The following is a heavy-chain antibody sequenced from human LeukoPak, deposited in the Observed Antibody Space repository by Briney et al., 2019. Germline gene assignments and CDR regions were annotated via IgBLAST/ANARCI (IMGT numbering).Heavy chain of an antibody. CDR2: IWYDGSNK. Sequence: PGGSLRLSCAASGFMFSSSGMHWVRQAPGKGLEWVAVIWYDGSNKYSADSVKGRFTISRDNSKNTLYLQMNSLRAEDTAVYYCARDGGTSHFDYWGQETLVSVSS. V-gene: IGHV3-33*01. CDR1: GFMFSSSG. CDR3: ARDGGTSHFDY. D-gene: IGHD4-23*01. J-gene: IGHJ4*02.